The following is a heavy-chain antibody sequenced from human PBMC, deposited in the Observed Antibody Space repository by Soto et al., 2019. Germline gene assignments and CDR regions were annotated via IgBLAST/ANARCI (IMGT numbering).Heavy chain of an antibody. D-gene: IGHD5-18*01. J-gene: IGHJ4*02. CDR3: AKILLGYYYGGFDY. CDR1: GFTFSNYA. V-gene: IGHV3-23*01. CDR2: ISDSGGST. Sequence: QPGGSLRLSCAASGFTFSNYAMSWVRQAPGKGLEWVSTISDSGGSTYYADSVKGRFTISRDNSKNTLYLQLNSLRAEDTAAYYCAKILLGYYYGGFDYWGQGTLVPVSS.